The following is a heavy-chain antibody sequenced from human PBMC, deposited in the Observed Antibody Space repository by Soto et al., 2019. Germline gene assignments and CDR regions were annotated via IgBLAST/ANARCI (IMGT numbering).Heavy chain of an antibody. CDR2: ISRTSDYI. V-gene: IGHV3-21*06. CDR3: ARDYHVLTGYAFDM. CDR1: GFTFSSYS. J-gene: IGHJ3*02. D-gene: IGHD3-9*01. Sequence: GGSLRLSCAASGFTFSSYSMNWVRQAPGKGLEWVSSISRTSDYIYYINSVKGRFTISRDNAKNSLYLQMNSLRDEDTAVYYCARDYHVLTGYAFDMWGQGTMVTVSS.